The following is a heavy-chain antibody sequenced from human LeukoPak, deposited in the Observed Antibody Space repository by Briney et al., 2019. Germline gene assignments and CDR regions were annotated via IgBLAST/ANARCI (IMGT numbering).Heavy chain of an antibody. V-gene: IGHV4-39*01. D-gene: IGHD6-13*01. CDR1: VGSISSSSYY. CDR3: ARHEDPYSSSWYVDY. Sequence: PSETLSLTCTVSVGSISSSSYYCGWICQPPGKVREWIGSSYYSGSTYDNPSLKSRVTIPVDTSKHQFSLKLSSVTAADTAVYYCARHEDPYSSSWYVDYWGQGTLVTVSS. CDR2: SYYSGST. J-gene: IGHJ4*02.